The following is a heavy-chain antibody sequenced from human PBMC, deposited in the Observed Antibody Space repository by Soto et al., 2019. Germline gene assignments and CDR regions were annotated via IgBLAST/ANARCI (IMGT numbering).Heavy chain of an antibody. CDR2: IYYTGSA. CDR1: GGAIDRGGYY. Sequence: PSETLSLTCKVSGGAIDRGGYYWCWIRQHPGKGLEWIGHIYYTGSAYYKPSLKSRVSMSIDTSQNQFSLELISVTAADTAVYYRARVGTSYARRGLDVCGQGTTVTVSS. J-gene: IGHJ6*02. D-gene: IGHD7-27*01. CDR3: ARVGTSYARRGLDV. V-gene: IGHV4-31*03.